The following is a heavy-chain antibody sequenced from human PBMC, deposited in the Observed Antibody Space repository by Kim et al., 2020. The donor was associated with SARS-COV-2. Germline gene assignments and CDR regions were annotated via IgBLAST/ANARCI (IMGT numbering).Heavy chain of an antibody. J-gene: IGHJ4*02. D-gene: IGHD6-13*01. CDR1: GGTFSSYA. CDR3: ATRLGRQLSFRYYFDY. Sequence: SVKVSCKASGGTFSSYAISWVRQAPGQGLEWMGGIIPIFGTANYAQKFQGRVTITADESTSTAYMELSSLRSEDTAVYYCATRLGRQLSFRYYFDYWGQGTLVTVSS. V-gene: IGHV1-69*13. CDR2: IIPIFGTA.